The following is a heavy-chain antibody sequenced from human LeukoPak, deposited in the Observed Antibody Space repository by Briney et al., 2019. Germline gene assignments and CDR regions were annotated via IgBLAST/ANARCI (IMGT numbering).Heavy chain of an antibody. Sequence: GGSLRLSCAASGFVFSDYYMHWVRQAPGKGLVWVSHINGDGSNVNYADSVKGRFTISRDNAKNSLYLQMNSLRAEDTAVYYCAELGITMIGGVWGKGTTVTISS. V-gene: IGHV3-74*01. D-gene: IGHD3-10*02. CDR3: AELGITMIGGV. CDR1: GFVFSDYY. CDR2: INGDGSNV. J-gene: IGHJ6*04.